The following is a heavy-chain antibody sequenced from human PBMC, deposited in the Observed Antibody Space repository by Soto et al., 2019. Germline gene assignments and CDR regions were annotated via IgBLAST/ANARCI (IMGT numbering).Heavy chain of an antibody. CDR1: GGSISRYY. D-gene: IGHD3-22*01. CDR3: ARQGYYYDSSGYWRPFDY. V-gene: IGHV4-59*08. J-gene: IGHJ4*02. CDR2: IYYSGST. Sequence: SETLSLTCTVSGGSISRYYWSWIRQPPWKGLEWIGYIYYSGSTNYNPSLKSRVTISVDTSKNQFSLKLSSVTAADTAAYYCARQGYYYDSSGYWRPFDYWGQGTLVTVSS.